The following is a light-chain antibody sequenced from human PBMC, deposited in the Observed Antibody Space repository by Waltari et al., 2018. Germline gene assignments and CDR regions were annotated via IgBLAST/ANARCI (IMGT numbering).Light chain of an antibody. CDR2: QDN. J-gene: IGLJ2*01. CDR3: QAWDSSNVV. Sequence: SYELTQPPSVSVSPGQTATITCSGTKLGDNYLSWYQKRPGQPPVVVIYQDNKRPSGLPERFSGSNSGDTATLTISGTQALDEADYYCQAWDSSNVVFGGGTKLTVL. CDR1: KLGDNY. V-gene: IGLV3-1*01.